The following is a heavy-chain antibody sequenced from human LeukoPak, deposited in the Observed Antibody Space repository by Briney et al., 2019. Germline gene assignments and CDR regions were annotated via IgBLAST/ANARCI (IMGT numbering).Heavy chain of an antibody. CDR3: AREGIVVIPYYFDY. CDR2: ITSGSNYI. CDR1: GFTFSDYT. Sequence: GGSLRLSCAASGFTFSDYTMNWVRQAPGKGLEWVSSITSGSNYIYYADSVKGRFTISRDNAKNSLSLQMNSLRADDTAVYYCAREGIVVIPYYFDYWGQGSLVTVSS. D-gene: IGHD3-10*01. J-gene: IGHJ4*02. V-gene: IGHV3-21*01.